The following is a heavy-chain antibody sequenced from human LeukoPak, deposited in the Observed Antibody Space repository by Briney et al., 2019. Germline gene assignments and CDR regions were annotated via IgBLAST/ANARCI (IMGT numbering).Heavy chain of an antibody. D-gene: IGHD3-10*01. CDR2: ISGSGGSR. Sequence: GSLRLSCAASGFSLTNYAMTWVRQAPGKGLEWVSGISGSGGSRYYADSVKGRFTISRDTSKNTLYLQLNSLRAEDTAVYYCAKEDGYYGAGSYSFDYWGQGTLVTVSS. V-gene: IGHV3-23*01. CDR1: GFSLTNYA. J-gene: IGHJ4*02. CDR3: AKEDGYYGAGSYSFDY.